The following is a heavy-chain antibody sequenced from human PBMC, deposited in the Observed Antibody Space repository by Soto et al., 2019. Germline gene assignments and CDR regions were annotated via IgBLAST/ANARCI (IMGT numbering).Heavy chain of an antibody. Sequence: EVQLVESGGDLVQPGGSLRLSCAASGLTFSSHWMHWVRQAPGKGLVWVSHINGDGSTTRYADSVKGRFTISRDNAKNTLYLRMNSLRAEDTAVYYCAIYSGVWGQGTTVTVSS. J-gene: IGHJ6*02. D-gene: IGHD2-15*01. CDR1: GLTFSSHW. CDR2: INGDGSTT. V-gene: IGHV3-74*01. CDR3: AIYSGV.